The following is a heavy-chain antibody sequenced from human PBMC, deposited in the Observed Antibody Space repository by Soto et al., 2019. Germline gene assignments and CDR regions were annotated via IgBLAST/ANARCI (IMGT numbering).Heavy chain of an antibody. D-gene: IGHD3-10*01. CDR2: IKSKTDGGTT. CDR3: TTLPVLLWFGELSYGY. J-gene: IGHJ4*02. Sequence: PGGSLRLPCAASGFTFSNAWMSWVRQAPGKGLEWVGRIKSKTDGGTTDYAAPVKGRFTISRDDSKNTLYLQMNSLKTEDTAVYYCTTLPVLLWFGELSYGYWGQGTLVTVSS. V-gene: IGHV3-15*01. CDR1: GFTFSNAW.